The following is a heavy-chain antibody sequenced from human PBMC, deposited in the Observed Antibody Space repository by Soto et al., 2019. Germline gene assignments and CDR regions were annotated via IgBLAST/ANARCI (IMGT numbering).Heavy chain of an antibody. CDR2: ISAHNGNT. CDR1: GYTFTSYG. J-gene: IGHJ4*02. Sequence: QVHLVQSGAEVKKPGASVKVSCKASGYTFTSYGITWVRQAPGQGLEWRGWISAHNGNTDYAQKLQGRVIVTRDTSTSTAYMSLRRLISDDTAVYYCARGRYGDYWGQGALVTVSS. V-gene: IGHV1-18*01. D-gene: IGHD1-1*01. CDR3: ARGRYGDY.